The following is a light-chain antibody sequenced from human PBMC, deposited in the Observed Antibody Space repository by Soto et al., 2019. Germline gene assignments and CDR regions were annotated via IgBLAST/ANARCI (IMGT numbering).Light chain of an antibody. Sequence: DIQMTQSPSSVSASVGDRVTIPCRASQSISSWLAWYQQKPGKAPKLLIYDASTLQSGVPSRYSGSGSGTEFTLTISNLQPDDFATYYCQQYESYSPWTFGQGTKVDIK. CDR2: DAS. J-gene: IGKJ1*01. CDR3: QQYESYSPWT. CDR1: QSISSW. V-gene: IGKV1-5*01.